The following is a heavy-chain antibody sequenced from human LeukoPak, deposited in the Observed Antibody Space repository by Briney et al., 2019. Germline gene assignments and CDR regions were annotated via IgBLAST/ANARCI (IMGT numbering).Heavy chain of an antibody. V-gene: IGHV1-18*01. Sequence: ASVKVSCKASGYTFTSYGISWVRQAPGQGLEWMGWISAYNGNTNYAQKLQGRVTMTTDTSTSTAYMELSSLRSEDTAVYYCARGGGERSRVVPAAIGYYYYYMDVWGKGTTVTISS. D-gene: IGHD2-2*02. CDR3: ARGGGERSRVVPAAIGYYYYYMDV. CDR2: ISAYNGNT. J-gene: IGHJ6*03. CDR1: GYTFTSYG.